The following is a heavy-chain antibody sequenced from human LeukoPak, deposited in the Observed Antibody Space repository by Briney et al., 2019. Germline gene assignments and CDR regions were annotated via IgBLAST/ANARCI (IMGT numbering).Heavy chain of an antibody. Sequence: VGSLRLSCAASGFTFSSYAMSWVRQAPGKGPEWVSAISGSSGYTYYADSVKGRFTISRDNSKNTLYLQMNSLRAEDTAVYYCAKRGTIAAAGYYFDYWGQGTLVTVSS. CDR2: ISGSSGYT. CDR1: GFTFSSYA. J-gene: IGHJ4*02. D-gene: IGHD6-13*01. CDR3: AKRGTIAAAGYYFDY. V-gene: IGHV3-23*01.